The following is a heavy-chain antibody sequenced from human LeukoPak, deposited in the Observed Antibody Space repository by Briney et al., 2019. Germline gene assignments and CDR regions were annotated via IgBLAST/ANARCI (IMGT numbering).Heavy chain of an antibody. CDR1: GGTFSSYA. D-gene: IGHD2-21*02. Sequence: ASVKVSCKASGGTFSSYAISWVRQAPGQGLEWMGGIIPIFGTANYAQKFQGRVTITADESTSTAYMELSSLRSEDTAVYYCARVGCGGDCSRGPFDYWGQGTLVTVSS. V-gene: IGHV1-69*13. CDR2: IIPIFGTA. CDR3: ARVGCGGDCSRGPFDY. J-gene: IGHJ4*02.